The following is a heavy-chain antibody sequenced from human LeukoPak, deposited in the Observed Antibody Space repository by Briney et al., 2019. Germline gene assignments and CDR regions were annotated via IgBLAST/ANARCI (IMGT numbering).Heavy chain of an antibody. CDR1: GASMSDYY. CDR2: IYYTGST. Sequence: SETLSLTCTVSGASMSDYYWSWIRQPPGKGLEWIGYIYYTGSTNYNPSLKSRVTMSVDTSKNQFSLKLSSVTAADTAVYYCARARSFDYWGQGTLVTVSS. J-gene: IGHJ4*02. CDR3: ARARSFDY. V-gene: IGHV4-59*12.